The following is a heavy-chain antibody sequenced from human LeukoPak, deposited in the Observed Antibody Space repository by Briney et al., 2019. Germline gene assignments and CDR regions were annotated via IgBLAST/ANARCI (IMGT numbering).Heavy chain of an antibody. CDR3: AKGTMVRGVGSY. V-gene: IGHV3-30*02. J-gene: IGHJ4*02. CDR1: GFTFSSYG. Sequence: GGSLRLSCAASGFTFSSYGMHWVRQAPGKGLEWVAFIWYDGSNKYYADSVKGRFTISRDNSKNTLYLQMNSLRAEDTAVHYCAKGTMVRGVGSYWGQGTLVTVSS. CDR2: IWYDGSNK. D-gene: IGHD3-10*01.